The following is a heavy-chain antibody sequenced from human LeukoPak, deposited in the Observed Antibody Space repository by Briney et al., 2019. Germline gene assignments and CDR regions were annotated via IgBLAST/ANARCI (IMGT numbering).Heavy chain of an antibody. J-gene: IGHJ5*02. V-gene: IGHV4-61*02. Sequence: SQTLSLTCTVSGDSITSGNFYWTWIRQPAGEGLEWIGRIYGSGSTNYSPSLRSQVTISIDTSKNQFSLKLNSVTAADTAVYYCARGWGSTSSNYFDPWGQGILVTVSS. CDR1: GDSITSGNFY. CDR2: IYGSGST. D-gene: IGHD2-2*01. CDR3: ARGWGSTSSNYFDP.